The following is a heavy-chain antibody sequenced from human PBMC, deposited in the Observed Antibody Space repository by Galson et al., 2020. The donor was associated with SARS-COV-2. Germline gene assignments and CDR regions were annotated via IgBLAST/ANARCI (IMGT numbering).Heavy chain of an antibody. CDR2: MSSSGSQI. D-gene: IGHD6-13*01. CDR3: ARAVGTAAVYYWYFDL. Sequence: GGSLRLSCAASGLTFTKYTMNWVRQPPGKGQEWLSSMSSSGSQIYYAASVRGRFTISRDDARNSLYLQMNSLRAEDTAVYYCARAVGTAAVYYWYFDLWGRGTLVTVSS. CDR1: GLTFTKYT. V-gene: IGHV3-21*01. J-gene: IGHJ2*01.